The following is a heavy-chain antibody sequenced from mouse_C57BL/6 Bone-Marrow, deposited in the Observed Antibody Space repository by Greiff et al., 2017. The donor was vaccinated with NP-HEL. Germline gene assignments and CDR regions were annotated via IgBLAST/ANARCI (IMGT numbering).Heavy chain of an antibody. CDR1: GYTFTNYW. CDR2: IYPGGGYT. J-gene: IGHJ4*01. CDR3: ARRGVTTYYAMDY. D-gene: IGHD2-2*01. V-gene: IGHV1-63*01. Sequence: QVQLQQSGAELVRPGTSVKMSCKASGYTFTNYWIGWAKQRPGHGLEWIGDIYPGGGYTNYNEKFKGKATLTADKSSSTAYMQFSSLTSEDSAIYYCARRGVTTYYAMDYWGQGTSVTVSS.